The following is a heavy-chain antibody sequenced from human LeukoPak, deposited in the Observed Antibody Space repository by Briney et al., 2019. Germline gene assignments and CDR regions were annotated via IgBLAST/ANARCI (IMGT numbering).Heavy chain of an antibody. D-gene: IGHD2-21*02. J-gene: IGHJ1*01. CDR2: ISSSSSYI. V-gene: IGHV3-21*01. Sequence: GGSLRLSCAASGFTFSSYEMNWVRQAPGKGLEWVSSISSSSSYIYYADSVKGRFTISRDNAKNSLYLQMNSLRAEDTAVYYCAREEPYCGGDCYFQHWGQGTLVTVSS. CDR1: GFTFSSYE. CDR3: AREEPYCGGDCYFQH.